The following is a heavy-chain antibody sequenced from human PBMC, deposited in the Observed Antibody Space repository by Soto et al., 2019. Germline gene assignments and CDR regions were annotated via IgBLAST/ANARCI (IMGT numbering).Heavy chain of an antibody. D-gene: IGHD6-19*01. CDR1: GFTFSSYV. CDR2: VSYDGSNK. Sequence: QVQLVESGGGVVQPGRSLRLSCAASGFTFSSYVMHWVRQAPGKGLEWVAVVSYDGSNKDYADSVKGRFTISRDNSKNTQYLQMNSLIAEDTAVYYCAKVLLTYTSEWYHPHFDYWGQGTLVNVSS. CDR3: AKVLLTYTSEWYHPHFDY. J-gene: IGHJ4*02. V-gene: IGHV3-30*18.